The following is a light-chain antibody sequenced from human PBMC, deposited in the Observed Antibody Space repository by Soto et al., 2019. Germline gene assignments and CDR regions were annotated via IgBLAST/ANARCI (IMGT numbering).Light chain of an antibody. J-gene: IGLJ7*01. CDR3: AAWDDSLNGAV. CDR1: SSNIGSNT. Sequence: QPVLTQPPSASGTPGQRVTISCSGSSSNIGSNTVNWYQQLPGTAPKLLIYTNIQRPSGVPDRFSGSKSGTSASLAISGLQSEDEADYYCAAWDDSLNGAVFGGGTQLTVL. CDR2: TNI. V-gene: IGLV1-44*01.